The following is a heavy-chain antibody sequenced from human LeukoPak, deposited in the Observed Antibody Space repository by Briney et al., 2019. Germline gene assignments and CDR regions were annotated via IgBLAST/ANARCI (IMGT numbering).Heavy chain of an antibody. CDR1: GFTVSKKY. CDR3: ARGELSTFDY. V-gene: IGHV3-53*01. D-gene: IGHD3-16*02. Sequence: PGGALRLSCASSGFTVSKKYRTWVRQAPAKGLEWVSVMYSGGSTYYADSVKGRFTISRDNSKNTLYLQMNSLKVEDTAVYSCARGELSTFDYWGQGTLVTVSS. CDR2: MYSGGST. J-gene: IGHJ4*02.